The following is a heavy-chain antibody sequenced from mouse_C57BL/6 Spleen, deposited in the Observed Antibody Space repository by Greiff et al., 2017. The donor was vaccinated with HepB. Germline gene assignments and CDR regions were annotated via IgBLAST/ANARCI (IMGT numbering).Heavy chain of an antibody. CDR1: GFTFSSYA. V-gene: IGHV5-4*01. CDR2: ISDGGSYT. D-gene: IGHD1-1*01. CDR3: ARALTHYYGSSFWFAY. J-gene: IGHJ3*01. Sequence: EVQRVESGGGLVKPGGSLKLSCAASGFTFSSYAMSWVRQTPEKRLEWVATISDGGSYTYYPDNVKGRFTISRDNAKNNLYLQMSHLKSEDTAMYYCARALTHYYGSSFWFAYWGQGTLVTVSA.